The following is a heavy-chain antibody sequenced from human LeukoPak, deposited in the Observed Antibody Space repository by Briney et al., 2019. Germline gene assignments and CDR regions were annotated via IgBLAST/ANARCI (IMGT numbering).Heavy chain of an antibody. J-gene: IGHJ4*02. CDR2: INTNTGNP. V-gene: IGHV7-4-1*02. CDR3: ARGDYGGNERANDQ. Sequence: ASVKVSCKASGYTFTTYAMNWVRQAPGQGLEWMGWINTNTGNPTYAQGFTGRFVFSLDTSVSTAYLQISNLKAEDTAVYYCARGDYGGNERANDQWGQGTLVTVSS. CDR1: GYTFTTYA. D-gene: IGHD4-23*01.